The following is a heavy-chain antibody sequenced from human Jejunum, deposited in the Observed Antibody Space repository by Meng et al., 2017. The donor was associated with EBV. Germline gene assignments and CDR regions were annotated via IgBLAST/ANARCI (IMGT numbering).Heavy chain of an antibody. Sequence: QLQRQESGSGLVKPSETLSLPCAVSGGSISSGGYSWHWIRQPPGKGLQWIGYIYYSGSAFYNPSLKSRVTLSVDRSKNQFSLNLSSVTAADTAVYYCARGAYFDYWGQGTLVTVSS. CDR1: GGSISSGGYS. V-gene: IGHV4-30-2*01. CDR2: IYYSGSA. J-gene: IGHJ4*02. CDR3: ARGAYFDY.